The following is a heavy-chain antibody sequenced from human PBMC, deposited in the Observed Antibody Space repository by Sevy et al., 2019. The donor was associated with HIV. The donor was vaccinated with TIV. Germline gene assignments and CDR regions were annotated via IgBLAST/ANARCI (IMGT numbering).Heavy chain of an antibody. Sequence: SETLSLTCAVSGGSISRSNWWSWVRQPPGKGLEWIGEVYHSGSTNYNPSLKSRVTISIDKSKNQFSLRMTSVTAADTAIYYCAGKHQYSEFWPYFFDYWGQGTLVTVSS. CDR2: VYHSGST. CDR3: AGKHQYSEFWPYFFDY. V-gene: IGHV4-4*02. D-gene: IGHD3-3*01. J-gene: IGHJ4*02. CDR1: GGSISRSNW.